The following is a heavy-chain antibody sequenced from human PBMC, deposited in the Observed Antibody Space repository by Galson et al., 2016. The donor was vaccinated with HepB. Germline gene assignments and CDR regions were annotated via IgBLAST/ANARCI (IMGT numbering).Heavy chain of an antibody. J-gene: IGHJ4*02. CDR2: VYHSGTT. CDR1: GDSVRSGNYY. V-gene: IGHV4-61*01. Sequence: SETLSLTCTVSGDSVRSGNYYWSWIRQPPGKGLEWIGNVYHSGTTSYNPSLESRLTMSRDTSNNQFSLKLTSVTPAATAGYYCATGEAPPGLFDSWGQGTLVTVSS. D-gene: IGHD7-27*01. CDR3: ATGEAPPGLFDS.